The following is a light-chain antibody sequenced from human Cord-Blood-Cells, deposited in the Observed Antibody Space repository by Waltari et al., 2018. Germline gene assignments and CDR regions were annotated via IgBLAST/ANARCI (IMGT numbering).Light chain of an antibody. CDR1: SSDVGSYNL. V-gene: IGLV2-23*01. CDR2: EGS. CDR3: CSYAGSSTLV. J-gene: IGLJ2*01. Sequence: QSALTQPASVSGSPGQSSTISCTGTSSDVGSYNLVTWYQQHPAKAPKLMIYEGSKRPSGVSNRFSGSKSGNTASLTISGLQAEDEADYYCCSYAGSSTLVFGGGTKLTVL.